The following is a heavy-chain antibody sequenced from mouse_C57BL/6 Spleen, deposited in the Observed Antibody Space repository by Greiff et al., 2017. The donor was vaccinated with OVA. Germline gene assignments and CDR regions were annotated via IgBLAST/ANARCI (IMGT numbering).Heavy chain of an antibody. J-gene: IGHJ2*01. V-gene: IGHV5-4*01. CDR3: ARDKGLYYGSSHYYFDY. Sequence: EVQRVESGGGLVKPGGSLKLSCAASGFTFSSYAMSWVRQTPEKRLEWVATISDGGSYTYYPDNVKGRFTISRDNAKNNLYLQMSHLKSEDTAMYYCARDKGLYYGSSHYYFDYWGQGTTLTVSS. CDR1: GFTFSSYA. D-gene: IGHD1-1*01. CDR2: ISDGGSYT.